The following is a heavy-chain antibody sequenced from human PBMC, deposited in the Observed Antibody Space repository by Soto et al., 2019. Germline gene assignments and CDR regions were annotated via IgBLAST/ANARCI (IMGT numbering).Heavy chain of an antibody. CDR2: ISSPGSTI. Sequence: EVQVMESGGGLVQPGGSLRLSCAASGFTFSTYSMSWVRQAPGKGLEWVSYISSPGSTIYYADSVRGRFTISRDNGKNSLYLQMNSLRDEDTAVYYCARGAAAGTSRFDYWGQGTLVTVSS. J-gene: IGHJ4*02. D-gene: IGHD6-13*01. CDR3: ARGAAAGTSRFDY. V-gene: IGHV3-48*02. CDR1: GFTFSTYS.